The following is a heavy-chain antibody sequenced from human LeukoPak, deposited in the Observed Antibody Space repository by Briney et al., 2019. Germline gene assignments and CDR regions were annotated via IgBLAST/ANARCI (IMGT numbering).Heavy chain of an antibody. CDR3: ARVIDYVWGSYRRPHPSYYFDY. Sequence: SQTLSLTCTVSGGSISSGGYYWSWIRQHPGKGVEWIGYIYYSGSTYYNPSLKSRVTISVDTSKNQFSLKLSSVTAADTAVYYCARVIDYVWGSYRRPHPSYYFDYWGQGTLVTVSS. CDR1: GGSISSGGYY. D-gene: IGHD3-16*02. J-gene: IGHJ4*02. V-gene: IGHV4-31*03. CDR2: IYYSGST.